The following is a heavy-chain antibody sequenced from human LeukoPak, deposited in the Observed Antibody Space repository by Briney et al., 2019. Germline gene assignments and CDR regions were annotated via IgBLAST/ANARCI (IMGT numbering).Heavy chain of an antibody. CDR2: IIPIFGTA. V-gene: IGHV1-69*13. CDR1: GYTFSGYA. Sequence: GASVKVSCKASGYTFSGYAIHWVRQAPGQGLEWMGGIIPIFGTANYAQKFQGRVTITADESTSTAYMELSSLRSEDTAVYYCARGGQYYYDSSGYWSLDYWGQGTLVTVSS. CDR3: ARGGQYYYDSSGYWSLDY. D-gene: IGHD3-22*01. J-gene: IGHJ4*02.